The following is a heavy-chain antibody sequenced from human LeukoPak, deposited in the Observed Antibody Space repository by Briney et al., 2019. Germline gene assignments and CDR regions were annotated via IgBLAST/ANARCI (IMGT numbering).Heavy chain of an antibody. CDR3: ARTMSYHWRIDY. Sequence: GASVKVSCKASGYTFTSYYMHWVRQAPGQGLEWMGWVNPDSGGTHYAQNFQGRVTMTRETSITTAFMELSSLTSDDTAMYYCARTMSYHWRIDYWGQGTLVTVSS. J-gene: IGHJ4*02. V-gene: IGHV1-2*02. D-gene: IGHD3-16*02. CDR2: VNPDSGGT. CDR1: GYTFTSYY.